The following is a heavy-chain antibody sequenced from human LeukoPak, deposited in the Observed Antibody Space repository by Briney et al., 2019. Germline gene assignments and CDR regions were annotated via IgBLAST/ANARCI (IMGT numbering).Heavy chain of an antibody. CDR2: ISYDGSNK. J-gene: IGHJ6*02. D-gene: IGHD4-23*01. Sequence: PGGSLRLSCAASGFTFSSYGMHWVRQAPGKGLAWVAVISYDGSNKYYADSVKCRFAISRDNSKNTLYLQMNSLRAEDTAVYYCAKDLSDYGGNYYYYGMDVWGQGTTVSVSS. CDR3: AKDLSDYGGNYYYYGMDV. V-gene: IGHV3-30*18. CDR1: GFTFSSYG.